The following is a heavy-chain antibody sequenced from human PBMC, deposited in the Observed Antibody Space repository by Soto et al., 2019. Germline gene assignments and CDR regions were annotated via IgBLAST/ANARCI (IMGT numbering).Heavy chain of an antibody. J-gene: IGHJ4*02. Sequence: QVQLVQSGAEVKKPGSSVKVSCKASGGTFSSYSISWVRQAPGQGLEWMGGIIPIFGTANYAQKFQGRVTITADESTSTAYMELSSLRSEDTAVYYCARGSGGALRYFDGAPLDYWGQGTLVTVSS. CDR2: IIPIFGTA. D-gene: IGHD3-9*01. CDR3: ARGSGGALRYFDGAPLDY. V-gene: IGHV1-69*01. CDR1: GGTFSSYS.